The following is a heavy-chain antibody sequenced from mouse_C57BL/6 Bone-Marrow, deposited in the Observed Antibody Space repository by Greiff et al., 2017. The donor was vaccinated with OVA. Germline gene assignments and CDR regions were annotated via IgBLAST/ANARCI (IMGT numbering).Heavy chain of an antibody. CDR1: GYTFTSYG. CDR3: ASYTAVVPSDWYFDV. V-gene: IGHV1-81*01. CDR2: IYPRNGNT. Sequence: QVQLQQSGAELVRPGASVKLSCKASGYTFTSYGIRWVKQRTGQGLEWIGEIYPRNGNTYSTEKFKGKATLTADKSSSTAYMALRSLTSEDSAVYFCASYTAVVPSDWYFDVWGKGTTVTVSS. J-gene: IGHJ1*03. D-gene: IGHD1-1*01.